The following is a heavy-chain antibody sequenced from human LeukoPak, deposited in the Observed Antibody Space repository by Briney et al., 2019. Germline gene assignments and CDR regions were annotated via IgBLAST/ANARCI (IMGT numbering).Heavy chain of an antibody. CDR2: ISAYNGNT. CDR3: ARDSSGYYYSSWYYYYYMDV. Sequence: ASVKVSCKASGDTFTNYAMNWVRQAPGQGLEWIGWISAYNGNTNYAQKLQGRVTMTTDTSTSTAYMELRSLRSDDTAVYYCARDSSGYYYSSWYYYYYMDVWGKGTTVTISS. V-gene: IGHV1-18*01. CDR1: GDTFTNYA. D-gene: IGHD3-22*01. J-gene: IGHJ6*03.